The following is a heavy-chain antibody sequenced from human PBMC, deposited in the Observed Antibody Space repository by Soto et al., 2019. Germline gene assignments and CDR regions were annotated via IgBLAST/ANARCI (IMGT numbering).Heavy chain of an antibody. V-gene: IGHV4-59*01. CDR3: AREDRDYGDYDAFDI. J-gene: IGHJ3*02. CDR1: GGSISSYY. D-gene: IGHD4-17*01. Sequence: SETLSLTCTVSGGSISSYYWSWIRQPPGKGLEWIGYIYYSGSTNYNPSLKSRVTISVDTSKNQFSLKLSSVTAADTAVYYCAREDRDYGDYDAFDIWGQGTMVNVS. CDR2: IYYSGST.